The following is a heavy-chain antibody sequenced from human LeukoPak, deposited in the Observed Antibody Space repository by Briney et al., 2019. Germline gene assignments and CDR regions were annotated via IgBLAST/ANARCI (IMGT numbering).Heavy chain of an antibody. J-gene: IGHJ4*02. CDR3: ARTQNPSHYDFWSGYTYYFDY. Sequence: ASVNVSCKASGYTFTSYGISWVRQAPGQGLEWMGWISAYNSNTNYAQKLQGRVTMTTDTSTSTAYMELRSLRSDDTAVYYCARTQNPSHYDFWSGYTYYFDYWGQGTLVTVSS. D-gene: IGHD3-3*01. V-gene: IGHV1-18*01. CDR1: GYTFTSYG. CDR2: ISAYNSNT.